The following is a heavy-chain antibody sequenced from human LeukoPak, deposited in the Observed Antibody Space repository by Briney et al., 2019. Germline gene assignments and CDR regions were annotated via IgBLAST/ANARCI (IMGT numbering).Heavy chain of an antibody. J-gene: IGHJ4*02. V-gene: IGHV3-30-3*01. CDR1: GFTFSSYA. CDR2: ISYDGSSK. D-gene: IGHD2-2*01. CDR3: ARDGNIVVVPAATFEY. Sequence: GGSLRLSCAASGFTFSSYAMHWVRQAPGKGLEWVAVISYDGSSKYYADSVKGRFTISRDNSKNTLYLQMNSLRAEDTAVYYCARDGNIVVVPAATFEYWGQGTLVTVSS.